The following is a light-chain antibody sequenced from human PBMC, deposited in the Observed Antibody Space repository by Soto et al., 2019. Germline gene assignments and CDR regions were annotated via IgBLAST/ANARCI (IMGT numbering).Light chain of an antibody. J-gene: IGKJ1*01. CDR3: QHYGGMWT. CDR1: QSIANF. Sequence: DIQMTQSPSSLSASVGDRVTITCRASQSIANFLNWYQQKPGKAPKVLIYDASNLESGVPSRFSGFRSGTEFTLTISSLQPDDFATYYCQHYGGMWTFGQGTKVDI. CDR2: DAS. V-gene: IGKV1-5*01.